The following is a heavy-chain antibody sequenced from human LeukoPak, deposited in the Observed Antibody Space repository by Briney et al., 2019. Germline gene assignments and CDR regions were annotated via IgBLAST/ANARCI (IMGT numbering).Heavy chain of an antibody. Sequence: SETLSLTCAVYGGSFSGYYWSWIRQPPGKGLEWIGEINHSGSTNYNPSLKSRVTISVDTSKNQFSLKLSSVTAADTAVYYCAREPSYYDILTGYYRANAFDIWGQGTMVTVSS. CDR3: AREPSYYDILTGYYRANAFDI. J-gene: IGHJ3*02. CDR1: GGSFSGYY. CDR2: INHSGST. D-gene: IGHD3-9*01. V-gene: IGHV4-34*01.